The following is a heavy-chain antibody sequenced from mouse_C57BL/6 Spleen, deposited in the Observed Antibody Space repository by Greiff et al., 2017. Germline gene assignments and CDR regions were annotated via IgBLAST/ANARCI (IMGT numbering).Heavy chain of an antibody. D-gene: IGHD1-1*01. V-gene: IGHV3-6*01. CDR3: ARETYYYGSSYARDY. Sequence: ESGPGLVKPSQSLSLTCSVTGYSITSGYYWNWIRQFPGNKLEWMGYISYDGSNNYNPSLKNRISITRDTSKNQFFLKLNSVTTEDTATYYCARETYYYGSSYARDYWGQGTSVTVSS. J-gene: IGHJ4*01. CDR1: GYSITSGYY. CDR2: ISYDGSN.